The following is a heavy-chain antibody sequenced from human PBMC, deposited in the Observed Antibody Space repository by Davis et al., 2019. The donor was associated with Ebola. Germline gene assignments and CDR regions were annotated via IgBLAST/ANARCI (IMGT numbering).Heavy chain of an antibody. CDR1: GFTVSSNY. V-gene: IGHV3-66*02. CDR2: IYSGGST. D-gene: IGHD3-22*01. Sequence: GESLKISCAASGFTVSSNYMSWVRQAPGKGLEWVSVIYSGGSTYYADSVKGRFTISRDNSKNTLYLQMNSLRAEDTAVYYCARESYDNYFDYWGQGTLVTVSS. CDR3: ARESYDNYFDY. J-gene: IGHJ4*02.